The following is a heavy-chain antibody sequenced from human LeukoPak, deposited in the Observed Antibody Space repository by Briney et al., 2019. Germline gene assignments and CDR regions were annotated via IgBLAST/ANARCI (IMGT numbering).Heavy chain of an antibody. Sequence: ASVQVSCKASGSTFTSYYMHWVRQAPGQGLEWMGWVNPNSGGTNYTQKFQGRVTMTRDTSISTAYMELSRLRSDDTAVYYCARELRYYDSSGYYGYWGQGTLVTVSS. CDR3: ARELRYYDSSGYYGY. V-gene: IGHV1-2*02. CDR2: VNPNSGGT. D-gene: IGHD3-22*01. J-gene: IGHJ4*02. CDR1: GSTFTSYY.